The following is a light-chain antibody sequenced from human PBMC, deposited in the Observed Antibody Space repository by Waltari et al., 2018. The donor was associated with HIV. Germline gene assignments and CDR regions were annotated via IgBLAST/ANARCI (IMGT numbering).Light chain of an antibody. J-gene: IGKJ1*01. CDR3: QQYFMTPPT. V-gene: IGKV4-1*01. CDR2: WAS. Sequence: DVVRSQSPHALVGALGDMVTINCKSSQSVLFTSNKKNYLAWYQQKPAQPPRLLVYWASTRESGVPARFSGSGSGTNFTLTISSLQAEDAAIYYCQQYFMTPPTFGQGTKVEI. CDR1: QSVLFTSNKKNY.